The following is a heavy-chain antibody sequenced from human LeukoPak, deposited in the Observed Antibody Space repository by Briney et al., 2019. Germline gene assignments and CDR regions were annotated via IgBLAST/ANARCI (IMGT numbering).Heavy chain of an antibody. CDR1: GYTFSAYY. CDR3: ARGLPEGARYDGYAY. D-gene: IGHD5-12*01. V-gene: IGHV1-46*01. Sequence: ASVKVSCKTSGYTFSAYYMHWVRQAPGQGFEWMGIMYPSGGSTSYAQKFQGRVTMTRDTSTSTIYMELSSLRSEDTAVYYCARGLPEGARYDGYAYWGQGTLVTVSS. J-gene: IGHJ4*02. CDR2: MYPSGGST.